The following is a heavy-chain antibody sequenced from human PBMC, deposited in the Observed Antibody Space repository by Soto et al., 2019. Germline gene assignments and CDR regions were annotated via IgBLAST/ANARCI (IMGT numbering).Heavy chain of an antibody. CDR3: ARSKGYVDV. CDR2: IYSSGTT. V-gene: IGHV4-59*12. D-gene: IGHD4-4*01. J-gene: IGHJ6*03. CDR1: GGSISNYY. Sequence: SETLSLTCSVSGGSISNYYWTWFRQPPGKGLEWIGYIYSSGTTNYSPSLKSRVTISVDTSKNQFSLNLSSVTAADTTVYYCARSKGYVDVWGKGTTVTVSS.